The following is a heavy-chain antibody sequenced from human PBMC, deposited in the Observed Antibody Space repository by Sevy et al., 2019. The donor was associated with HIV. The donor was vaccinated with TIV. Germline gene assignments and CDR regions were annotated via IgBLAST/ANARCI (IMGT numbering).Heavy chain of an antibody. CDR2: IYSGGTT. J-gene: IGHJ6*02. V-gene: IGHV3-53*01. D-gene: IGHD3-10*01. Sequence: GGSLRLSCAASGLTVKNNYFNWVRQAPGKGLEWVSIIYSGGTTFYADSVKGRFIISRDNCKNTMYLQMNSLRAEDAAVYYCPSLAYLLWFGELKLDVWGQGTTVTVSS. CDR1: GLTVKNNY. CDR3: PSLAYLLWFGELKLDV.